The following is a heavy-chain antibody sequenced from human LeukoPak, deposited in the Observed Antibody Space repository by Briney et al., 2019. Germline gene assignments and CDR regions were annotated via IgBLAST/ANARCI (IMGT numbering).Heavy chain of an antibody. CDR1: GFPFSDTW. Sequence: GGSLGLSCAASGFPFSDTWMSWVRQAPGKGLEWVGRIESKTDSGTTEYAAPVKGRFTISRDDSKNTLYLQMNSLKTEDTAVYYCTRDEGDDYFDNWGQGTLVTVSS. CDR3: TRDEGDDYFDN. J-gene: IGHJ4*02. V-gene: IGHV3-15*04. CDR2: IESKTDSGTT. D-gene: IGHD3-16*01.